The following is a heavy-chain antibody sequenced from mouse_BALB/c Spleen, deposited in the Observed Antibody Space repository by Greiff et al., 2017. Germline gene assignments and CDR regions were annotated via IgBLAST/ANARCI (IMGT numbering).Heavy chain of an antibody. D-gene: IGHD2-4*01. J-gene: IGHJ3*01. CDR2: ISYSGST. CDR3: ARSIYYDYGRFAY. Sequence: DVKLQESGPGLVKPSQSLSLTCTVTGYSITSDYAWNWIRQFPGNKLEWMGYISYSGSTSYNPSFKSRISITRDTSNNQFFLQLNSVTTEDTATYYCARSIYYDYGRFAYWGQGTLVTVSA. CDR1: GYSITSDYA. V-gene: IGHV3-2*02.